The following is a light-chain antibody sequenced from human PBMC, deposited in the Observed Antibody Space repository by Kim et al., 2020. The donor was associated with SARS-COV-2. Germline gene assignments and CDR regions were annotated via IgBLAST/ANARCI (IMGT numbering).Light chain of an antibody. CDR2: QDN. CDR3: QAWDSSTHNYV. J-gene: IGLJ1*01. Sequence: SYELTQPPSVSVSPGQTASITCSGYKLGDKYVSWYQQKPGQSPVVVIYQDNQRPSGIPERFSGSNSGSTATLTISGTQAMDEADYYCQAWDSSTHNYVFGAGTQLTVL. CDR1: KLGDKY. V-gene: IGLV3-1*01.